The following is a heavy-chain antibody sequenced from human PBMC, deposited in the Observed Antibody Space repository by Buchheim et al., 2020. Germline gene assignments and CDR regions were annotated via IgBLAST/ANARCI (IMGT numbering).Heavy chain of an antibody. CDR2: INPSGGST. V-gene: IGHV1-46*01. CDR1: GYTFTSYY. J-gene: IGHJ4*02. D-gene: IGHD2-15*01. CDR3: ARDVRGCSGLSCPREFDY. Sequence: QVQLVQSGAEVKKPGASVKVSCKASGYTFTSYYMHWVRQAPGQGLEWMGIINPSGGSTSYAQKFQGRVTMTRDTTTSTVYMELSSLRSEDTAVYYCARDVRGCSGLSCPREFDYWGQGTL.